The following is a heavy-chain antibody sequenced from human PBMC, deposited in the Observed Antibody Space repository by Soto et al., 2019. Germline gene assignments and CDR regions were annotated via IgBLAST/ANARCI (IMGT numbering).Heavy chain of an antibody. J-gene: IGHJ4*02. CDR3: AKETSSYYYDSSGYYTVSMGFDY. V-gene: IGHV3-30*18. Sequence: TGGSLRLSCAASGFTFSSYGMHWVRQAPGKGLEWVAVISYDGSNKYYADSVKGRFTISRDNSKNTLYLQMNSLRAEDTAVYYCAKETSSYYYDSSGYYTVSMGFDYWGQGTLVTVSS. CDR2: ISYDGSNK. D-gene: IGHD3-22*01. CDR1: GFTFSSYG.